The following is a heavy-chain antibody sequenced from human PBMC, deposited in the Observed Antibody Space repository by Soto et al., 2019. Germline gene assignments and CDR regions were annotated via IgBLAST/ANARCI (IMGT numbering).Heavy chain of an antibody. D-gene: IGHD1-1*01. CDR3: ASWEPARPSYMDV. J-gene: IGHJ6*03. CDR1: GFTFSSYG. V-gene: IGHV3-33*01. Sequence: GGSLRLSCAASGFTFSSYGMHWVRQAPGKGLEWVAVIWYDGSNKYYADSVKGRFTISRDNSKNTLYLQMNSLRAEDTAVYYCASWEPARPSYMDVWGKGTTVTV. CDR2: IWYDGSNK.